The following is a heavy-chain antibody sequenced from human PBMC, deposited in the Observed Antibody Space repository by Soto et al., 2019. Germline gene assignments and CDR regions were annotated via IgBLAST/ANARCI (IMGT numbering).Heavy chain of an antibody. J-gene: IGHJ4*02. CDR3: AKDHPSPSLCYGLFDY. CDR2: ISGSGGST. V-gene: IGHV3-23*01. CDR1: GFTFSSYA. Sequence: EVQLLESGGGLVQPGGSLRLSCAASGFTFSSYAMSWVRQAPGKGLEWVSAISGSGGSTYYADSVKGRFTISRDNSKNTLYLQMNSLRAEDTAVYYCAKDHPSPSLCYGLFDYWGQGTLVTVSS. D-gene: IGHD4-17*01.